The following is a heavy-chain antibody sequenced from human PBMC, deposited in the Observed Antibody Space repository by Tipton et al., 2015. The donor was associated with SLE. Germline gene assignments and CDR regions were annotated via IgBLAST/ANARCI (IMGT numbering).Heavy chain of an antibody. CDR3: ARVPRPYGSQGGVFDY. D-gene: IGHD2-15*01. Sequence: PGLVKPSETLSLTCTVSGDSINSGLYYWSWIRQPAGKGLEWIGSFYYTANTYFNPSLRSRVTISVDTSKNRFSLELTSVTAADTAVYYCARVPRPYGSQGGVFDYWGRGTLVTVSS. CDR2: FYYTANT. J-gene: IGHJ4*02. CDR1: GDSINSGLYY. V-gene: IGHV4-39*07.